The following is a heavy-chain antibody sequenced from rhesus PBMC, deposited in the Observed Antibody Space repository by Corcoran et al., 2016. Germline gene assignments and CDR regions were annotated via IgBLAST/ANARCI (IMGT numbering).Heavy chain of an antibody. Sequence: QVQLQESGPAVVKPSETLSLTCAVSGGSISSSNWWSWVRQSPGKGLEWIGGIYGSGGSNDYHPSLKSLVSISKDTSKTQVSLQRSSGTAADTAVYYCSSVVAAAGPDYCGQGVLVTVSS. D-gene: IGHD6-25*01. J-gene: IGHJ4*01. CDR1: GGSISSSNW. V-gene: IGHV4-93*01. CDR2: IYGSGGSN. CDR3: SSVVAAAGPDY.